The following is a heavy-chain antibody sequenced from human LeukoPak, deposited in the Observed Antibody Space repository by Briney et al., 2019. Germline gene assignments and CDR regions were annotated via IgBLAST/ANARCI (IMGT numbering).Heavy chain of an antibody. CDR2: ISSSSSYI. J-gene: IGHJ4*02. CDR3: ARGIADYFDY. D-gene: IGHD6-13*01. V-gene: IGHV3-21*01. Sequence: PGGSLRLSCAASRFTFSSYSMNWVSQAPGKGLEWVSSISSSSSYIYYADSVKGRFTISRDNAKNSLYLQMNSLRAEDTAVYYCARGIADYFDYWGQGTLVTVSS. CDR1: RFTFSSYS.